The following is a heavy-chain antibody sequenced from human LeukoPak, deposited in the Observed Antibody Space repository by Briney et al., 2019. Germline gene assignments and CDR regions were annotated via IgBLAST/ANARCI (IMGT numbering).Heavy chain of an antibody. V-gene: IGHV4-38-2*02. CDR2: IFHSGST. D-gene: IGHD5-24*01. J-gene: IGHJ4*02. CDR3: ARDPGYGHNTYFDY. CDR1: GYSISIDYY. Sequence: KPSETLSLTCTVSGYSISIDYYWGWIRQSPGKGLEWVGSIFHSGSTYYNPSLRSRVAISVDRSKSQFSLKLSSVTAADTAVYYCARDPGYGHNTYFDYWGQGTLVTVPS.